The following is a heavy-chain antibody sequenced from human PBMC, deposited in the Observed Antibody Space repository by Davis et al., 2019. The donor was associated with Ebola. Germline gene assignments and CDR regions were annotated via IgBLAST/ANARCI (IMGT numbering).Heavy chain of an antibody. CDR1: GGTFSSYT. Sequence: SVKVSCKASGGTFSSYTISWVRQAPGQGLEWMGRIIPILGIANYAQKFQGRVKITADKSTSTAYMELSSLRSDDTAVYYCARELRPSVGLLRSPQGYWGQGTLVTVSS. V-gene: IGHV1-69*04. D-gene: IGHD1-26*01. CDR3: ARELRPSVGLLRSPQGY. J-gene: IGHJ4*02. CDR2: IIPILGIA.